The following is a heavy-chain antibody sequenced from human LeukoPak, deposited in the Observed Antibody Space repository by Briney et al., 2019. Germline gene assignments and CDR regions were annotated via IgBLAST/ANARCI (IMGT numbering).Heavy chain of an antibody. J-gene: IGHJ4*02. V-gene: IGHV3-30*18. Sequence: GGSLRLSCAASGFTFSSYGMHWVRQAPGKGLEWVAVVSHDGTNEFSADSVKGGFTISRDNSKDTLYLQMNRLRAEDTAVYYCAKGSGGSYYGYFDYWGQGTLVTVSS. D-gene: IGHD1-26*01. CDR1: GFTFSSYG. CDR2: VSHDGTNE. CDR3: AKGSGGSYYGYFDY.